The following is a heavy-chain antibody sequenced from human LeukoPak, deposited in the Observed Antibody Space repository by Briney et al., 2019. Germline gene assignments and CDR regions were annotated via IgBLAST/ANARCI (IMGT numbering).Heavy chain of an antibody. V-gene: IGHV1-69*01. D-gene: IGHD5-24*01. CDR2: IIPIFGTA. CDR3: ARGSLSRWYYYGMDV. J-gene: IGHJ6*02. Sequence: ASVKVSCKASGGTFSSYAISWVRQAPGQGLEWMGGIIPIFGTANYAQKFQGRVTITADESTSTAYMELSSLRSEDTVVYYCARGSLSRWYYYGMDVWGQGTTVTVSS. CDR1: GGTFSSYA.